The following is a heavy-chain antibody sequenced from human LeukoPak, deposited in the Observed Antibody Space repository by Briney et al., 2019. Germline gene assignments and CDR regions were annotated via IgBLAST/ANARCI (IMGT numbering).Heavy chain of an antibody. CDR3: ARLDYSKFDY. J-gene: IGHJ4*02. Sequence: ASVKVSCKAPGYTFTGYYMHWVRQAPGQGLEWMGIIKPSDGSTIYAQKFQGRVTMTSDTSTTTVYMEVSSLRSDDTAVYYCARLDYSKFDYWGQGILVTVSS. CDR1: GYTFTGYY. D-gene: IGHD4-11*01. CDR2: IKPSDGST. V-gene: IGHV1-46*01.